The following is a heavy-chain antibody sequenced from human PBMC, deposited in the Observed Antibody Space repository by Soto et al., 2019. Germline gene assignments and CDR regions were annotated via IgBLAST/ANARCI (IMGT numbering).Heavy chain of an antibody. CDR3: ARYSGKYQGPIDY. D-gene: IGHD1-26*01. J-gene: IGHJ4*02. Sequence: QVQLVESGGGVVQPGRSLRLSCAASGFTFSHYGIHWVRQAPGKGLEWLAVMSYDGSNKQYADSVKGRFTVSRDNSKNTLYLQMNSLRAEDTAVYFCARYSGKYQGPIDYLGQGTLVTVSS. CDR2: MSYDGSNK. V-gene: IGHV3-30*03. CDR1: GFTFSHYG.